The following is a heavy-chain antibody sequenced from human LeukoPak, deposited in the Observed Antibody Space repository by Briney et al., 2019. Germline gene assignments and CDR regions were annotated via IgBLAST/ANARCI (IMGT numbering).Heavy chain of an antibody. D-gene: IGHD6-19*01. CDR3: AKDIGDDSSGWYRIPLYYYYGMDA. V-gene: IGHV3-9*01. Sequence: GGSLRLSCAASGFTFDDYAMHWVRQAPGKGLEWVSGISWNSGSIGYADSVKGRFTISRDNAKNSLYLQMNSLRAEDTALYYCAKDIGDDSSGWYRIPLYYYYGMDAWGQGTTVTVSS. CDR2: ISWNSGSI. CDR1: GFTFDDYA. J-gene: IGHJ6*02.